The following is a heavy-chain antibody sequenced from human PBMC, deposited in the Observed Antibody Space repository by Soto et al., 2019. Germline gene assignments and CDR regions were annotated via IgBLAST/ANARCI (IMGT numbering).Heavy chain of an antibody. V-gene: IGHV3-23*01. CDR2: ISGSGHIT. CDR3: AKSLRTTVTTGFWFDP. CDR1: GFTISTYA. D-gene: IGHD4-17*01. Sequence: EVQLLESGGGLVQPGGSLRLSCAASGFTISTYAMSWVRQAPGKGLEWVSGISGSGHITYYADSVKGRFTISRDISKNTLYPQMSSLRAEDTAVYHCAKSLRTTVTTGFWFDPWGQGTLVTVSS. J-gene: IGHJ5*02.